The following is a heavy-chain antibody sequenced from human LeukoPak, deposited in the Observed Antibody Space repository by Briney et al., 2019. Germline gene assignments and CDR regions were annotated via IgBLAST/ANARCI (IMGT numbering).Heavy chain of an antibody. CDR1: GYSFTTYW. J-gene: IGHJ4*02. V-gene: IGHV5-51*01. CDR3: ARSIAAAGPGDY. Sequence: PGESLQISCKTSGYSFTTYWIGWVRQMPGKGLEWMGIIYPGDSDTRYSPSFQGQVTISADRSISTAYLQWSSLKASDTAMYYCARSIAAAGPGDYWGQGTLVTVSS. CDR2: IYPGDSDT. D-gene: IGHD6-13*01.